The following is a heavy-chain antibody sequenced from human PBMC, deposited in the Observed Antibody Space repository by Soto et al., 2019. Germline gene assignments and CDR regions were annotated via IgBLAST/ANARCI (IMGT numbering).Heavy chain of an antibody. CDR3: AKYRDGGKRWDAFSI. Sequence: EVQLLESGGGLVQPGGSLRLSGAVSGFSFSTYAMSWVRQAPGKGLEWVSGISGSGGSTYYAGTVKGRFTIPRDNSKNTLCLQMNSLTAEDTAIYYCAKYRDGGKRWDAFSIWGEGTVVTVSS. V-gene: IGHV3-23*01. J-gene: IGHJ3*02. CDR1: GFSFSTYA. CDR2: ISGSGGST. D-gene: IGHD1-26*01.